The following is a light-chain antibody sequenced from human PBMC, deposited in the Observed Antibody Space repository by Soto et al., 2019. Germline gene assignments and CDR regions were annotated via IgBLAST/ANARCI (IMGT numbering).Light chain of an antibody. CDR2: AAS. CDR1: QGISSY. V-gene: IGKV1-9*01. Sequence: IQLTQSPSSLSASVGDRVTITCRASQGISSYLAWYQQKPGKAPKLLIYAASTLQSGVPSRFSGSGSGTDFTPTNSSLQPEDFATYYCQQLNSYPRTFGQGTKLEIK. CDR3: QQLNSYPRT. J-gene: IGKJ2*02.